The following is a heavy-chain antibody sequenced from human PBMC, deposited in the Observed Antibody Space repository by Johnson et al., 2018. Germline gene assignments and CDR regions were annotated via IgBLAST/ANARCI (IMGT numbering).Heavy chain of an antibody. D-gene: IGHD3-3*01. J-gene: IGHJ1*01. CDR1: GGTFSSYA. Sequence: QVQLVESGAEVKKPGSSVKVSCKASGGTFSSYAISWVRQAPGQGLEWMGGIIHIFGTANYAQKFQGRVTITADEPTSTAYMELGGLGSEDTAGYYCARDRTSIKSGPAEYFQHWGQGTLVTVSS. V-gene: IGHV1-69*01. CDR3: ARDRTSIKSGPAEYFQH. CDR2: IIHIFGTA.